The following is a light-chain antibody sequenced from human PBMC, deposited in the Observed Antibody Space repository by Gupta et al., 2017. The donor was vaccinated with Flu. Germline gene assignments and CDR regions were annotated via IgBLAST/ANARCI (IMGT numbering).Light chain of an antibody. CDR2: KAS. V-gene: IGKV1-5*03. Sequence: IQSTQYPSTLSASGGDRVIITCRASQNSNSWLAWYQVKPGKAPNFRIYKASRLESVVPSRFSSSGSGTDFNLIISSLQPDDFATYYRRHNNDYSREFGQG. CDR1: QNSNSW. CDR3: RHNNDYSRE. J-gene: IGKJ1*01.